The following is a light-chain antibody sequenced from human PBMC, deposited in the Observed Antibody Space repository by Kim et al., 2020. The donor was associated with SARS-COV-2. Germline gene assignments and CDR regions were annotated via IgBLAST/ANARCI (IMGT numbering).Light chain of an antibody. CDR2: DAS. Sequence: DIQMTQSPSTLSASVGDRVTITCRATQYVTRGLAWYQQKPGRAPKLLIYDASTLDRGVPSRFRGSGSGTELALTINSLQPDDFASYYCQHRQTFGQGTKVDIK. CDR3: QHRQT. J-gene: IGKJ1*01. CDR1: QYVTRG. V-gene: IGKV1-5*01.